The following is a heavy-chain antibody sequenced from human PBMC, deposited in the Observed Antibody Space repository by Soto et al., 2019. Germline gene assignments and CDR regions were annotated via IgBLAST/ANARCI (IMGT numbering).Heavy chain of an antibody. D-gene: IGHD1-7*01. CDR1: GYTFTSYG. CDR3: ARVITGTTFYYYYGMDV. J-gene: IGHJ6*02. CDR2: ISGYNGKT. V-gene: IGHV1-18*01. Sequence: QVQLVQSGAEVKKPGASVKVSCKASGYTFTSYGINWVRQAPGQGLEGMGWISGYNGKTNYAQKLQGRVTMTTDTPTGTGYVALRRLRSDDTAVYYCARVITGTTFYYYYGMDVWGQGTTVTVSS.